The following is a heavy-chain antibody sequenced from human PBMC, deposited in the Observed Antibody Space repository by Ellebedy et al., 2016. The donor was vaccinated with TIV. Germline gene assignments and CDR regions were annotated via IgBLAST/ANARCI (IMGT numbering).Heavy chain of an antibody. CDR3: ARAPWGSGRYYNDY. D-gene: IGHD3-10*01. J-gene: IGHJ4*02. V-gene: IGHV1-2*02. Sequence: ASVKVSCKSSGYPFIDYYMHWVRQAPGQGLEWMGWINPKSGDTKYAQKFQGRVTMTRDTSISTAYMDLSSLKFDDTAVYYWARAPWGSGRYYNDYWGQGTLLTVS. CDR1: GYPFIDYY. CDR2: INPKSGDT.